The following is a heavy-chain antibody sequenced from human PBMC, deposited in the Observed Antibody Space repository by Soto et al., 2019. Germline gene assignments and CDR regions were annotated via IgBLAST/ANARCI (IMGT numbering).Heavy chain of an antibody. Sequence: EVQLVESGGGLVQPGESLRLSCAASGLTFRSYWMHWVRKAPGKGLVWVSRINTDGSVAMYVDSVKGRFTISRDNAKNTLFLHMNSLRAEDTAGYYCVRDMQLWRLYYWGQGTLVTVSS. V-gene: IGHV3-74*03. D-gene: IGHD2-21*01. CDR2: INTDGSVA. CDR1: GLTFRSYW. J-gene: IGHJ4*02. CDR3: VRDMQLWRLYY.